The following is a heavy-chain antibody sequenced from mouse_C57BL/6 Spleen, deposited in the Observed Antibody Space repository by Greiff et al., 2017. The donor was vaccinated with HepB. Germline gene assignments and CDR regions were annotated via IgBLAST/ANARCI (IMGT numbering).Heavy chain of an antibody. D-gene: IGHD2-4*01. CDR2: IHPSSGYT. V-gene: IGHV1-7*01. J-gene: IGHJ2*01. Sequence: QVQLQQSGAELAKPGASVKLSCKASGYTFTSYWMHWVKQRPGQGLEWIGYIHPSSGYTKYNQKFKDKATLTADKSSSTAYMQLGSLTYEDSAVYFCARIDYDVDFYFWGQGPTRTVAS. CDR1: GYTFTSYW. CDR3: ARIDYDVDFYF.